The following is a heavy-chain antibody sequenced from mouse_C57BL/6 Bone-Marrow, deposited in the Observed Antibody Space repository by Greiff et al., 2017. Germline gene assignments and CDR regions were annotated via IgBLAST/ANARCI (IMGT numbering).Heavy chain of an antibody. CDR2: INPGSGGT. V-gene: IGHV1-54*01. CDR3: ARKERGYWYFDV. J-gene: IGHJ1*03. CDR1: GYAFTNYL. Sequence: QVQLQQSGAELVRPGTSVKVSCKASGYAFTNYLIEWVKQRPGQGLEWIGVINPGSGGTNYNEKFKGKAKLTADKSSSTAYMQLSSLTSEDSAVYFCARKERGYWYFDVWGTGTTVTVSS.